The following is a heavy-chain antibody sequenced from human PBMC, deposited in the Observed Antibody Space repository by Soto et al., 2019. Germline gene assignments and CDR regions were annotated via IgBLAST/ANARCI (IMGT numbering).Heavy chain of an antibody. CDR3: TRHADLGYCSSSSCYDFDY. V-gene: IGHV3-73*01. D-gene: IGHD2-2*01. CDR1: GLTFSGSA. J-gene: IGHJ4*02. Sequence: GGSLRLSCAASGLTFSGSAMHWVRQASGKGLEWVGRIRSKANSYATEYAASVKGRFTISRDDSKNTAYLQMNSLKTEETAVYYCTRHADLGYCSSSSCYDFDYWGQGTLVTVSS. CDR2: IRSKANSYAT.